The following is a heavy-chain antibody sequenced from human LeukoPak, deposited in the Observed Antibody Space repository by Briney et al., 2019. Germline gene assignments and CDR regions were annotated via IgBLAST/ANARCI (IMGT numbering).Heavy chain of an antibody. V-gene: IGHV4-4*07. Sequence: SETLSLTCTVSGGSISSYYWSWIRQPAGKGLEWIGRIYTSGSTNYNPSLKSRVTMSVDTSKNQFSLKLSSVTAADTAVYYCARFPWNSSTSCYFTDYWGQGTLVTVSS. CDR3: ARFPWNSSTSCYFTDY. CDR2: IYTSGST. D-gene: IGHD2-2*01. CDR1: GGSISSYY. J-gene: IGHJ4*02.